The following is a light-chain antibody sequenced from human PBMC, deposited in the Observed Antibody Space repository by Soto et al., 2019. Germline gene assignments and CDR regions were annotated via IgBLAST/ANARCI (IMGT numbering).Light chain of an antibody. CDR2: GAS. J-gene: IGKJ3*01. CDR1: QSVSSSY. V-gene: IGKV3-20*01. CDR3: QQYGSSTLFT. Sequence: EIVLTQSPGTLSLSPGERATLSCRASQSVSSSYLAWFQQKPGQAPRLLIYGASGRATGIPDRFSDSGSGTDFALAISRLEPEDFGVYFCQQYGSSTLFTFGPGTKVDIK.